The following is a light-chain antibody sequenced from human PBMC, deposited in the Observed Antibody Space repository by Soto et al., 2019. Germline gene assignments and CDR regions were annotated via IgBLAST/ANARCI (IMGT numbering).Light chain of an antibody. V-gene: IGLV2-14*01. CDR1: SSDVGGYNY. Sequence: QSVLTQPASVSGSPGQSITISCTGTSSDVGGYNYVSWYQQHPGKAPKLMIYEVSNRPSGVSNRFSGSKSGNTASLTISGLQAEDEADYYCQSYDSSLSGSVVFGGGTKVTVL. CDR3: QSYDSSLSGSVV. J-gene: IGLJ2*01. CDR2: EVS.